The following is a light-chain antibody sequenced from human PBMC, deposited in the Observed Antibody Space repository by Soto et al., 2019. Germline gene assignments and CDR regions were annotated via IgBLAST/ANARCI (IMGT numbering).Light chain of an antibody. Sequence: DIQMTQSPSTLSGSVGDRVTITCRASQTISSWLAWYQQKPGKAPKLLIYKASTLQSGVPGSFSGSGSGTEFTLTISSLQPDDFATYYCQHYNSYSEAFGQGTKVDIK. CDR2: KAS. V-gene: IGKV1-5*03. CDR3: QHYNSYSEA. CDR1: QTISSW. J-gene: IGKJ1*01.